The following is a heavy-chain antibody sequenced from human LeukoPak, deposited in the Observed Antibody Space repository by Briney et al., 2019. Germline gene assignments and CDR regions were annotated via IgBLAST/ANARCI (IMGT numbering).Heavy chain of an antibody. CDR1: SYY. Sequence: SYYXGWIRQPXGKXLEWIGSIYYSGSTYYNPSLKSRVTISVDTSKNQFSLKLSSVTAADTAVYYCARSPRDDFWSGSFDYWGQGTLVTVSS. V-gene: IGHV4-39*01. D-gene: IGHD3-3*01. J-gene: IGHJ4*02. CDR2: IYYSGST. CDR3: ARSPRDDFWSGSFDY.